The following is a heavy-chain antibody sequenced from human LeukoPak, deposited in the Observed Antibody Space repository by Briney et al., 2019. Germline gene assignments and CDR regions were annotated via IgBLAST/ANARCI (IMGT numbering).Heavy chain of an antibody. Sequence: GASVKVSYKASGYTFTSYGISWVRQAPGQGLEWMGWISAYNGNTNYAQKLQGRVTMTTDTSTSTAYMELRSLRSDDTAVYYCARDLAEITDYDFWSGYRGYMDVWGKGTTVTVSS. CDR1: GYTFTSYG. D-gene: IGHD3-3*01. CDR3: ARDLAEITDYDFWSGYRGYMDV. V-gene: IGHV1-18*01. J-gene: IGHJ6*03. CDR2: ISAYNGNT.